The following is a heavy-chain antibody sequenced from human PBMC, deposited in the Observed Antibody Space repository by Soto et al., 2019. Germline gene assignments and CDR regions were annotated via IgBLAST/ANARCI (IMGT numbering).Heavy chain of an antibody. V-gene: IGHV1-69*06. J-gene: IGHJ5*02. CDR1: GGTFSSYA. CDR3: ARAAICSGGSCYRNWFDP. Sequence: GASVKVSCKASGGTFSSYAISWVRQAPGQGLEWMGGIIPIFGTANYAQKFQGRVTITADKSTSTAYMELSSLRSEDTAVYYCARAAICSGGSCYRNWFDPWGQGTLVTVS. D-gene: IGHD2-15*01. CDR2: IIPIFGTA.